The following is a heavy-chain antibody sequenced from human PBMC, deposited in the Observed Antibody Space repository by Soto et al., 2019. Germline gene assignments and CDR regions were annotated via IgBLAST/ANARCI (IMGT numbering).Heavy chain of an antibody. V-gene: IGHV3-30*18. Sequence: GGSLRLSCAASGFTFSSYGMHWVRQAPGKGLEWVAVISYDGSNKYYADSVKGRFTISRDNSKNTLYLQMNSLRAEDTAVYYCAKDLLIAAAGHFDYWGQGTLVTVSS. J-gene: IGHJ4*02. CDR3: AKDLLIAAAGHFDY. D-gene: IGHD6-13*01. CDR1: GFTFSSYG. CDR2: ISYDGSNK.